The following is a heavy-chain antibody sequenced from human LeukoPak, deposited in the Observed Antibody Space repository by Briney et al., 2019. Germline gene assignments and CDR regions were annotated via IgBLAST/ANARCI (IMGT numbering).Heavy chain of an antibody. Sequence: GGSLRLSCAASGFTFSDYYMSWIRQAPGKGLEWVSYISSSGSTIYYADSVKGRFTISRDNAKNSLYLQMNSLRAEDTAVYYCARDLYDILTGGYYYYGMDVWGQGTTVTVSS. CDR1: GFTFSDYY. D-gene: IGHD3-9*01. J-gene: IGHJ6*02. CDR3: ARDLYDILTGGYYYYGMDV. CDR2: ISSSGSTI. V-gene: IGHV3-11*01.